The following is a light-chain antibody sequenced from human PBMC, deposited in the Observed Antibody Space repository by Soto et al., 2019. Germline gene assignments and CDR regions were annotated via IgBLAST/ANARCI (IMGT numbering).Light chain of an antibody. J-gene: IGKJ2*01. CDR2: RAS. CDR1: QSVFYSSNNRNY. CDR3: QQYYGTPYT. V-gene: IGKV4-1*01. Sequence: DIVMTQSPDSLAVSLGERATINCKSSQSVFYSSNNRNYLAWYQQKPGQPPKLLLYRASIRESGVPDRFSGSGSGADFTLTISSLQAADVAVYYCQQYYGTPYTFGQGTKLEIK.